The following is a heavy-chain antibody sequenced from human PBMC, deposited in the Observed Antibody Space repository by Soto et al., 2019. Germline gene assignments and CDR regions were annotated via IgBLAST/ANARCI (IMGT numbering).Heavy chain of an antibody. Sequence: PGGSLRLSCAASGFTFSNAWMSWVRQAPGKGLEWVGRIRSKTDGGTTDYAAPVKGRFTISRDDSKNTLYLQMNSLKTEDTAVYYCTTDATVAARYCGMDVWGQGTTVTVSS. D-gene: IGHD2-15*01. CDR2: IRSKTDGGTT. CDR3: TTDATVAARYCGMDV. J-gene: IGHJ6*01. V-gene: IGHV3-15*01. CDR1: GFTFSNAW.